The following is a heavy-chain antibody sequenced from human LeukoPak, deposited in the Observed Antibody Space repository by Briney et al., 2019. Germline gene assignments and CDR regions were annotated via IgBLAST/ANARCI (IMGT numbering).Heavy chain of an antibody. CDR2: ISSSGSTI. CDR3: AKWFKVS. Sequence: LTGGSLRLSCEASGFTFSSFEMNWVRQAPGKGLEWVSYISSSGSTIYYADSVKGRFTISRDNSKNTLYLQMNSLRAEDTAVYYCAKWFKVSWGQGTLVTVSS. CDR1: GFTFSSFE. D-gene: IGHD2-8*01. V-gene: IGHV3-48*03. J-gene: IGHJ5*02.